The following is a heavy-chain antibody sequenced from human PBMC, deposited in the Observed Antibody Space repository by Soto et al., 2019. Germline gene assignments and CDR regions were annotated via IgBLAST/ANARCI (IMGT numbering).Heavy chain of an antibody. Sequence: QVQLVQSGAEVKKPGSSVQVSCKASGGTFSSYAISWVRQAPGQGLEWMGGIIPIFGTANYAQKFQGRVTITADESTSTAYIELSSLRSEDTAVYYCARDNDILTGYYRPYYYYGMDVWGQGTTVTVSS. V-gene: IGHV1-69*01. CDR3: ARDNDILTGYYRPYYYYGMDV. CDR1: GGTFSSYA. D-gene: IGHD3-9*01. CDR2: IIPIFGTA. J-gene: IGHJ6*02.